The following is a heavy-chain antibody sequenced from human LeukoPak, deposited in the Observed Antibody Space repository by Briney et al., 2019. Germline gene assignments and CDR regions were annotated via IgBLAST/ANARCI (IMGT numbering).Heavy chain of an antibody. D-gene: IGHD1-26*01. CDR3: ARFSVWGDYYGMDV. CDR2: INPNSGGT. Sequence: GASVKVSCKASGYTFTGYYMHRVRQAPGQGLEWMGWINPNSGGTNYAQKFQGRVTMTRDTSISTAYMELSRLRSDDTAVYYCARFSVWGDYYGMDVWGQGTTVTVSS. CDR1: GYTFTGYY. J-gene: IGHJ6*02. V-gene: IGHV1-2*02.